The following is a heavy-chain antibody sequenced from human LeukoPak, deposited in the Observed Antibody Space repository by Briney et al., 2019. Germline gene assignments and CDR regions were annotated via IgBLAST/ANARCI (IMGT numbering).Heavy chain of an antibody. CDR2: ISSSTTNI. Sequence: GGSLRLSCAASGFTFSSYWMSWVRQAPGKGLEWVSSISSSTTNIYYADSVKGRFTISRDNAKNSLYLQMNSLRAEDTAVYYCARARSSGWYRQFDYWGQGTLVTVSS. D-gene: IGHD6-19*01. CDR3: ARARSSGWYRQFDY. J-gene: IGHJ4*02. V-gene: IGHV3-21*01. CDR1: GFTFSSYW.